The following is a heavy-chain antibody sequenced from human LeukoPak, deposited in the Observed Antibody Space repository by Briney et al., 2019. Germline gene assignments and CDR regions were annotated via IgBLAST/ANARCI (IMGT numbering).Heavy chain of an antibody. V-gene: IGHV4-4*02. CDR2: IYHSGST. Sequence: SETLSLTCAVSGGSISSSNWWSWIRQPPGKGLEWIGEIYHSGSTNYNPSLKSRVTISVDKSKTQFSLKLSSVTAADTAVYYCAREWDGYSGVFDYWGQGTLVTVSS. J-gene: IGHJ4*02. D-gene: IGHD5-18*01. CDR3: AREWDGYSGVFDY. CDR1: GGSISSSNW.